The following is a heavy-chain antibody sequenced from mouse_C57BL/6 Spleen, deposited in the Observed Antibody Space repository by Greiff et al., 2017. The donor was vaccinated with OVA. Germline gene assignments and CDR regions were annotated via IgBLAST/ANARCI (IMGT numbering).Heavy chain of an antibody. D-gene: IGHD3-3*01. Sequence: VQLQQPGAELVKPGASVKLSCKASGYTFTSYWMHWVKQRPGQGLEWIGMIHPNSGSTNYNEKFKSKATLTVDKSSSTAYMQLSSLTSEDSAVYYCARGKGAGSYYYAMDYWGQGTSVTVSS. CDR2: IHPNSGST. J-gene: IGHJ4*01. CDR1: GYTFTSYW. V-gene: IGHV1-64*01. CDR3: ARGKGAGSYYYAMDY.